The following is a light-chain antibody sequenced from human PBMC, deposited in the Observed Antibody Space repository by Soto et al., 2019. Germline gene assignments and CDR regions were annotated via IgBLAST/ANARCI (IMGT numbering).Light chain of an antibody. CDR1: QSVSSY. CDR3: QERSNWRLVA. Sequence: ELVVTQSPATLSLSTGERATLSCRASQSVSSYLAWYQQKPGQAPRLLIYDASNRATGIPARFRGSVSGTDFTLTIICLEPKHFAVYYCQERSNWRLVAFGQGTKVEIK. V-gene: IGKV3-11*01. CDR2: DAS. J-gene: IGKJ1*01.